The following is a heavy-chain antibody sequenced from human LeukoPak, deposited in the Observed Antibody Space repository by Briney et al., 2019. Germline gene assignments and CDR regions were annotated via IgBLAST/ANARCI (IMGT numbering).Heavy chain of an antibody. V-gene: IGHV1-8*01. J-gene: IGHJ3*02. CDR1: GYTFTSYD. D-gene: IGHD2-15*01. Sequence: ASVNVSCKASGYTFTSYDINWVRQATGQGLEWMGWMNPNSGNTGYAQKFQGRVTMTRNTSISTAYMELSSLRSEDTAVYYCALVAATGDDAFDIWGQGTMVTVSS. CDR2: MNPNSGNT. CDR3: ALVAATGDDAFDI.